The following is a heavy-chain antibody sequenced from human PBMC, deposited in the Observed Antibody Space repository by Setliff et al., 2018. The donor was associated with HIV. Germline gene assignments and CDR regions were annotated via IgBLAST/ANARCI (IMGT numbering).Heavy chain of an antibody. J-gene: IGHJ5*02. V-gene: IGHV7-4-1*02. CDR1: GYSFSNYA. D-gene: IGHD4-17*01. CDR3: ARALYGDYGGDINWLDP. CDR2: INAHTGSP. Sequence: GGLVKVSCKASGYSFSNYAMHWVRQAPGQGLEWMGWINAHTGSPTYAQAFTGRFVFSVDTSVTTAYLQISSLKADDTAVYYCARALYGDYGGDINWLDPWGQGTLVTVSS.